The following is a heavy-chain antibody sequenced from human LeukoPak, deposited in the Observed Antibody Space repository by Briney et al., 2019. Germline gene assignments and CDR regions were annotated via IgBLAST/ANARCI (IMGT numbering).Heavy chain of an antibody. D-gene: IGHD6-13*01. Sequence: PSETLSLTCAVSGGSISSGGYSWSWIRQPPGKGLEWIGYIYHSGSTYYNPSLKSRVTISVGRSKNQFSLKLSSVTAADTAVYYCARDPATGAFDIWGQGTMVTVSS. J-gene: IGHJ3*02. CDR2: IYHSGST. V-gene: IGHV4-30-2*01. CDR3: ARDPATGAFDI. CDR1: GGSISSGGYS.